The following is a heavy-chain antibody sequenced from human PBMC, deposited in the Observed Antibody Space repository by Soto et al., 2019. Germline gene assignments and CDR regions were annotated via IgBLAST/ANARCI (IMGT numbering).Heavy chain of an antibody. J-gene: IGHJ4*02. D-gene: IGHD1-1*01. CDR3: VRETAYYFDY. Sequence: QVQLVESGGGLVKPGGSLRLSCAASGFTFSGYYMSWIRQAPGKGLECISYNSSSGDRTKYADSVKGRFSISRDNAKKSLYLQMKSLRAEDTAVYYCVRETAYYFDYWGQGTLVTVSS. CDR1: GFTFSGYY. CDR2: NSSSGDRT. V-gene: IGHV3-11*05.